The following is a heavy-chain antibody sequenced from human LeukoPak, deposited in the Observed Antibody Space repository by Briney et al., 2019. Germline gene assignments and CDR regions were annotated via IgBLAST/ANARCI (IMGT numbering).Heavy chain of an antibody. CDR1: GFTFSSYW. V-gene: IGHV3-7*01. J-gene: IGHJ6*02. D-gene: IGHD4-23*01. CDR2: IKQDGSEK. Sequence: GGSLRLSCAASGFTFSSYWMSWVRQAPGKGLEWVANIKQDGSEKYDVVSVKGRFTISRDNAKNSLYLQMNSLRAEDTAVYYCARDPSYGGYYYYGMDVWGQRTTVTVSS. CDR3: ARDPSYGGYYYYGMDV.